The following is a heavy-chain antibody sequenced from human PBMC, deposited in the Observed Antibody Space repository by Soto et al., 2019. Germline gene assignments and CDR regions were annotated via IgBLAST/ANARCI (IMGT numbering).Heavy chain of an antibody. CDR1: GYIFTGYY. J-gene: IGHJ4*02. Sequence: ASVEVSCKASGYIFTGYYIHWVRQAPGQVLEWMGYINPISGGTSYAQKFQGRVTMTRDTSMNTVYMELSRLKSDDTAVYSCARTTSFRSFQAFDYWGQGTLVPVSS. V-gene: IGHV1-2*02. D-gene: IGHD4-4*01. CDR2: INPISGGT. CDR3: ARTTSFRSFQAFDY.